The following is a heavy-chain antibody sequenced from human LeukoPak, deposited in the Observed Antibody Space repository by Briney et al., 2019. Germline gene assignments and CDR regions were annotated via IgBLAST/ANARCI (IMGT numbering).Heavy chain of an antibody. CDR2: IYGDGST. V-gene: IGHV3-53*01. J-gene: IGHJ4*02. CDR1: GFYVRSNY. Sequence: PGGSLRLSCEASGFYVRSNYMSWVRQAPGKGLEWVSAIYGDGSTYYSGSVKGRFTISRDISKNTLYLQMNSLRAGDTAVYYCAKEAMAAAGAPFDHWGQGTLVTVSS. D-gene: IGHD6-13*01. CDR3: AKEAMAAAGAPFDH.